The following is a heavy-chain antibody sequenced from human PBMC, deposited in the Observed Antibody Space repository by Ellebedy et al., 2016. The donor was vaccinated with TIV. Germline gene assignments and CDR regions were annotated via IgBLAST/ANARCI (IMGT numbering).Heavy chain of an antibody. CDR1: GGSFSGYY. CDR3: ARQKRSDRVTLMSFDT. D-gene: IGHD3-16*01. Sequence: MPSETLSLTCGVDGGSFSGYYWTWIRQSPGKGLEWIGEINQDGYIKYNPSLKSRVTISVVTSKNEIPLKVTSVTAADTAVYYCARQKRSDRVTLMSFDTWGRGTLVTVSS. CDR2: INQDGYI. V-gene: IGHV4-34*01. J-gene: IGHJ4*02.